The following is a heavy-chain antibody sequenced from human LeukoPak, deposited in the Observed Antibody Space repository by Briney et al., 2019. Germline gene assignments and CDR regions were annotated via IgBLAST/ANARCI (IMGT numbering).Heavy chain of an antibody. V-gene: IGHV4-4*07. CDR2: IYRSGST. Sequence: SETLSLTCTVSGGSISSYYWTWIRQPAGKGLEWIGRIYRSGSTNYNPSLKSRVTMSVDTSKNQFSLKLSSVTAADTAVYYCARDPYCSGGSCYLNWFDPWGQGTLVTVSS. CDR3: ARDPYCSGGSCYLNWFDP. D-gene: IGHD2-15*01. J-gene: IGHJ5*02. CDR1: GGSISSYY.